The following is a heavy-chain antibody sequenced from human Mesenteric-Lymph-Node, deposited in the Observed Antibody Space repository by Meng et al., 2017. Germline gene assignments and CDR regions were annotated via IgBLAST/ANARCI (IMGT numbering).Heavy chain of an antibody. CDR1: GYTFTGYY. J-gene: IGHJ6*02. CDR2: TTPMFGTT. D-gene: IGHD3-22*01. V-gene: IGHV1-2*02. Sequence: ASVKVSCKASGYTFTGYYMHWVRQAPGQGLEWMGGTTPMFGTTNYAQKFQGRVTITADMSTSTAYMVLRSLGSDDTAVYYCARDQLSSYYDSSGLVDYYYGMDVWGQGTTVTVSS. CDR3: ARDQLSSYYDSSGLVDYYYGMDV.